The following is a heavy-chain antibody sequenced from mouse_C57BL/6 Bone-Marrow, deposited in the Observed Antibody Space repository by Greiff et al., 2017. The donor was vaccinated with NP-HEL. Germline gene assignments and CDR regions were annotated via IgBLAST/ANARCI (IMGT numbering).Heavy chain of an antibody. V-gene: IGHV5-6*01. CDR3: AIYYYGSSPFWYFDV. CDR2: ISSGGSYT. D-gene: IGHD1-1*01. CDR1: GFTFSSYG. Sequence: EVQGVESGGDLVKPGGSLKLSCAASGFTFSSYGMSWVRQTPDKRLEWVATISSGGSYTYYPDSVKGRFTISRDNAKNTLYLQMSSLKSEDTAMYYCAIYYYGSSPFWYFDVWGTGTTVTVSS. J-gene: IGHJ1*03.